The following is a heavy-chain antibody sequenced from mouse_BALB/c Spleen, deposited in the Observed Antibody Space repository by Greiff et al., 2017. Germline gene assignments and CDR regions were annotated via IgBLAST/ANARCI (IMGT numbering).Heavy chain of an antibody. CDR1: GFTFNSYC. CDR2: INPCTSYT. Sequence: VQLQHSGAELVKPGASVKLSCTASGFTFNSYCMHWVKQRPGQGLEWIGYINPCTSYTEYNQKFKDKATLTADKSSSTAYLQLSSLTSEDSAVYYCARRDRYDEDFEDWGEGTTVTVSS. V-gene: IGHV1-7*01. CDR3: ARRDRYDEDFED. J-gene: IGHJ1*01. D-gene: IGHD2-14*01.